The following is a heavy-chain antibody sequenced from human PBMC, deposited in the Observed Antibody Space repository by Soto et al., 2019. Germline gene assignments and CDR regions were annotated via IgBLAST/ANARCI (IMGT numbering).Heavy chain of an antibody. CDR1: GGTFSSYA. V-gene: IGHV1-69*01. D-gene: IGHD5-18*01. J-gene: IGHJ6*02. Sequence: QVKLVQSGAEVKKPGSSVKVSCKASGGTFSSYAISWVRQAPGQGLEWMGGIIPIFGTANYAQKFQGRVTITADESTITAYMELSSLRSEDTAVYYCAKRHGYSYGIYYGMDVWGQGTTVTVSS. CDR3: AKRHGYSYGIYYGMDV. CDR2: IIPIFGTA.